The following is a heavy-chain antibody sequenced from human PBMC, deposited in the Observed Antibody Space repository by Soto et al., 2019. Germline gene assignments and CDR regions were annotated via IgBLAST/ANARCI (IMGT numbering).Heavy chain of an antibody. CDR2: IYPSGGST. Sequence: GASVKVSCKASGYTFTNYYIHWVRQAPGQGLEWMGMIYPSGGSTSYTRRFQGRVTLTRDTSTSTVYMELSSLRSEDTAVYYCARESQSSGWSWFDYWGQGTLVTVSS. CDR1: GYTFTNYY. D-gene: IGHD6-19*01. J-gene: IGHJ4*02. V-gene: IGHV1-46*01. CDR3: ARESQSSGWSWFDY.